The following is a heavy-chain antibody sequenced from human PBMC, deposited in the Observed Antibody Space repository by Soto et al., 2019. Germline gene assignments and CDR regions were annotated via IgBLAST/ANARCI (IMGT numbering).Heavy chain of an antibody. CDR3: ATESVAGSYYYYYGMDV. CDR2: FDPEDGET. CDR1: GYTFTGYY. D-gene: IGHD6-19*01. Sequence: ASLKVSCKSSGYTFTGYYVHWVRQAPGKGLEWMGGFDPEDGETIYAQKFQGRVTMTEDTSTDTAYMELSSLRSEDTAVYYCATESVAGSYYYYYGMDVWGQGTTVNVSS. V-gene: IGHV1-24*01. J-gene: IGHJ6*02.